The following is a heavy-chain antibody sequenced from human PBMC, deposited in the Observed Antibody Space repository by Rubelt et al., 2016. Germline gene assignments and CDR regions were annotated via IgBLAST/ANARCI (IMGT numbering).Heavy chain of an antibody. Sequence: QLQLQESGPGLVKPSETLSLTCTVSGGSISSSSYYWGWIRQPPGKGLEWIGSIYHSGSTYYNPSLKSRGTISVDTSKNQFSLKLSSVTAADTAVYYCASSTVTTKGWFDPWGQGTLVTVSS. CDR2: IYHSGST. CDR1: GGSISSSSYY. D-gene: IGHD4-11*01. CDR3: ASSTVTTKGWFDP. J-gene: IGHJ5*02. V-gene: IGHV4-39*07.